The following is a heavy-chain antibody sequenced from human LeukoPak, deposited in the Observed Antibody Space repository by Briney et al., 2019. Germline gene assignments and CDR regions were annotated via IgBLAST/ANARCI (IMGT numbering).Heavy chain of an antibody. V-gene: IGHV1-46*01. Sequence: ASVKVSCKASGYTFTSYYMHWVRQAPGQGLEWMGIINPSGGSTSYAQKFQGGVTMTRDTSTSTVYMELSSLRSEDTAVYYCARDESYDSSGYYLEYWGQGTLVTVSS. J-gene: IGHJ4*02. CDR3: ARDESYDSSGYYLEY. CDR1: GYTFTSYY. CDR2: INPSGGST. D-gene: IGHD3-22*01.